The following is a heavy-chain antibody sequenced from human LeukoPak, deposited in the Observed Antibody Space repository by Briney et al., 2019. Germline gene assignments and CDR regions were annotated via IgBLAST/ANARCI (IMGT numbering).Heavy chain of an antibody. CDR3: AKDATKSSSWYFSYYSMDV. V-gene: IGHV3-23*01. D-gene: IGHD6-13*01. CDR2: ISGSGDST. J-gene: IGHJ6*04. CDR1: GFTFSSYA. Sequence: GGSLRLSCAASGFTFSSYAMSWVRQAPGKGLEWVSAISGSGDSTYYADPVKGRFTISRDNSKSTLYLQMNSLRAEDTAVYHCAKDATKSSSWYFSYYSMDVWGKGTTVTVSS.